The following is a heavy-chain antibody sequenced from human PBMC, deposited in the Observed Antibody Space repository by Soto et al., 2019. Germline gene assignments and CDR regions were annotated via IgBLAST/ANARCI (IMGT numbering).Heavy chain of an antibody. Sequence: ASVKVSCKASGYIFTGYIIHWLRQAPGQGLEWMGWVNPYGGGTHYAQKFQGRVTLTSDTSISTVSLKLSSVTAADTALYYCARDWGTGFYQLDSWGQGTLVTVSS. CDR1: GYIFTGYI. D-gene: IGHD2-2*01. V-gene: IGHV1-2*02. J-gene: IGHJ4*02. CDR2: VNPYGGGT. CDR3: ARDWGTGFYQLDS.